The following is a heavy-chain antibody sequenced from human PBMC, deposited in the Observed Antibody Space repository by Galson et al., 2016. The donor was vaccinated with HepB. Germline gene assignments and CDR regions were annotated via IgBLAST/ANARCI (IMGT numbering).Heavy chain of an antibody. CDR1: GGSISSYY. Sequence: ETLSLTCTVSGGSISSYYWSWIRQPPGKGLEWVGYIYYSGSTNYNPSLKSRVTISVDTSKNQFSLKLSSVTAADTAVYYCARASPRDSSGWYPDAFDIWGQGTLVTVSS. J-gene: IGHJ3*02. CDR3: ARASPRDSSGWYPDAFDI. D-gene: IGHD6-19*01. CDR2: IYYSGST. V-gene: IGHV4-59*01.